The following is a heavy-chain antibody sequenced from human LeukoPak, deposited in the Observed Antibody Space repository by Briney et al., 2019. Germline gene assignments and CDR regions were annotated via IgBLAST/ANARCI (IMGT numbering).Heavy chain of an antibody. D-gene: IGHD1-26*01. Sequence: SVKVSCKASGGTFSSYGISWVRQATGQGLELMGGIIPIFGTANYAQMFHGRVTIIADESTSTAYMELSSVRCEDRAVQYCARGVVGATTGAYSFDYWGRGTLVTVSS. CDR1: GGTFSSYG. J-gene: IGHJ4*02. V-gene: IGHV1-69*13. CDR2: IIPIFGTA. CDR3: ARGVVGATTGAYSFDY.